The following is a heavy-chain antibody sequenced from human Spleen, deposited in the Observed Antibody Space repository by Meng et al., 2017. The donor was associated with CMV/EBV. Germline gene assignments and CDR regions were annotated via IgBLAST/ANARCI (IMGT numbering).Heavy chain of an antibody. CDR3: ARGDRDIVVVPAATGYNWFDP. CDR2: INPNSGGT. J-gene: IGHJ5*02. D-gene: IGHD2-2*01. CDR1: TGYY. V-gene: IGHV1-2*02. Sequence: TGYYMHWVRQAPGQGLEWMGWINPNSGGTNYAQKFQGRVTMTRDTSINTACMELSRLRSDDTAVYYCARGDRDIVVVPAATGYNWFDPWGQGTLVTVSS.